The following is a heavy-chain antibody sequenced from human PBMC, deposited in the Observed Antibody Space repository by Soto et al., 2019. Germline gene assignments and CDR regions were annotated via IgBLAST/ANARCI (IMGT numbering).Heavy chain of an antibody. CDR2: INGDGSST. J-gene: IGHJ4*02. CDR3: ARDTAYSSDC. V-gene: IGHV3-74*01. CDR1: GFTFSTYW. Sequence: EVQLVESGGGLVQPGGSLRLSCAASGFTFSTYWMHWVRQAPGKGLVWVSRINGDGSSTNYANSVQGRFTVSRDNAKNSVYLQMNGLRAEDTAVYFCARDTAYSSDCWGQGTLVTVSS. D-gene: IGHD6-13*01.